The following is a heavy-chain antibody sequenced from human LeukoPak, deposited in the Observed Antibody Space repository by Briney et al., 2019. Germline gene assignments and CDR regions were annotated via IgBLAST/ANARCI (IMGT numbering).Heavy chain of an antibody. CDR2: INHSGST. CDR3: ATDRRDHWFDP. V-gene: IGHV4-34*01. Sequence: SETLSLTCAVYGGSFSGYYWSWIRQPPGKGLEWIGEINHSGSTYYNPSLKSRVTISVDTSKNQFSLKLSSVTAADTAVYYCATDRRDHWFDPWGQGTLVTVSS. J-gene: IGHJ5*02. CDR1: GGSFSGYY.